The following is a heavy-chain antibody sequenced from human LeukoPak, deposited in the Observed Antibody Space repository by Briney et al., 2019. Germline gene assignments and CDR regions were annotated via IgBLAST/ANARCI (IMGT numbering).Heavy chain of an antibody. D-gene: IGHD6-19*01. CDR2: ISSNGGST. CDR3: ARASGWFDAFDI. Sequence: GGSLRLSCAASGFTFSSYAMHWVRQAPGKGLEYVSAISSNGGSTYYANSVKGRFTISRDNSKNTLYLQMGSLRAEDMAVYYCARASGWFDAFDIWGQGTMATVSS. V-gene: IGHV3-64*01. J-gene: IGHJ3*02. CDR1: GFTFSSYA.